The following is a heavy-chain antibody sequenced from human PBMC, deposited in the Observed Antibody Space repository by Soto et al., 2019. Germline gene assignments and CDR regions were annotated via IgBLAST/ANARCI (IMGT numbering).Heavy chain of an antibody. CDR1: GFSFSTYA. Sequence: GGSLRLSCAASGFSFSTYAMSWVRQAPGKGLEWVSLISEPSLTFYADSVKGRFTISRDNYDNTLHLQMNSLRAEDSAVYYCSRDRGGTYRYYYYYSMDVWGQGTTVTVSS. V-gene: IGHV3-23*01. CDR2: ISEPSLT. J-gene: IGHJ6*02. D-gene: IGHD1-7*01. CDR3: SRDRGGTYRYYYYYSMDV.